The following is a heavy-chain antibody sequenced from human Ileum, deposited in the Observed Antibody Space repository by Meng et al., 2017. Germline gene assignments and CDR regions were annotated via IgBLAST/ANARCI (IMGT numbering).Heavy chain of an antibody. V-gene: IGHV4-31*03. J-gene: IGHJ4*02. Sequence: QVQLQESGPGLVKPSQTLSLPCTVSGGSISSGGYYWSWIRQHPGKGLEWIGYIYYSGTTYYNPSLKSRVTISVDTSKNQFSLKLSSVTAADTAGYYCAREPPAAAGTGADYWGQGTLVTVSS. CDR1: GGSISSGGYY. CDR2: IYYSGTT. CDR3: AREPPAAAGTGADY. D-gene: IGHD6-13*01.